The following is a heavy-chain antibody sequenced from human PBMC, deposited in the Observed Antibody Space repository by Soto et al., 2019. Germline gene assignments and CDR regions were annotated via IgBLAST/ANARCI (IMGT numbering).Heavy chain of an antibody. V-gene: IGHV4-31*03. J-gene: IGHJ6*03. CDR2: IYYSGST. Sequence: SETLSLTCTVSGGSISSGDYYWSWIRQHPGKGLEWIGYIYYSGSTFYNPSLKSRVTIPVDTSKNQFSLKLSSVTAADTAVYYCARDRGTPGKDTLSYFFFYMDVWGKGTTVTVSS. CDR1: GGSISSGDYY. D-gene: IGHD1-1*01. CDR3: ARDRGTPGKDTLSYFFFYMDV.